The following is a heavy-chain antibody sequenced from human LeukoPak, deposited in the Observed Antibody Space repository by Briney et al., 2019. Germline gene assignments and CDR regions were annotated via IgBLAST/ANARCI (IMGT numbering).Heavy chain of an antibody. V-gene: IGHV3-30-3*01. CDR3: ARSEEKPVTSEITMIVVVITPNFDY. Sequence: GRSLRLSCAASGFTFSSYAMHWVRQAPGKGLEWVAVISYDGSNKYYADSVKGRFTISRDNSKNTLYLQMNGLRAEDTAVYYCARSEEKPVTSEITMIVVVITPNFDYWGQGTLVTVSS. D-gene: IGHD3-22*01. CDR1: GFTFSSYA. J-gene: IGHJ4*02. CDR2: ISYDGSNK.